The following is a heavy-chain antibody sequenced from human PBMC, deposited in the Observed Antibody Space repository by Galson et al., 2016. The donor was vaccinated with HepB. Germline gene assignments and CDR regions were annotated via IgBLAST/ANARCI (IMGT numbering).Heavy chain of an antibody. CDR2: ISTYTGNT. Sequence: CKASGYNFASYGINWVRQAPGQGLEWMGWISTYTGNTNYAERLQDRVTMTTDTSTSTAYMELRSLRSDDTAVYYCARDVIPGIAAAGFDPWGQGTLVIVSS. CDR3: ARDVIPGIAAAGFDP. J-gene: IGHJ5*02. D-gene: IGHD6-13*01. CDR1: GYNFASYG. V-gene: IGHV1-18*01.